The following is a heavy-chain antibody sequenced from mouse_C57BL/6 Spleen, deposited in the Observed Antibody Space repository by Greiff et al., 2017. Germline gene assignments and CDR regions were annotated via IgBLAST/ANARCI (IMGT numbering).Heavy chain of an antibody. CDR2: IDPETGGT. Sequence: VKLQESGAELVRPGASVTLSCKASGYTFTDYEMHWVKQTPVHGLEWIGAIDPETGGTAYNQKFKGKAILTADKSSSTAYMELRSLTSADSAVYYCTRVYYGSSPFAYWGKGTLVTVSA. CDR3: TRVYYGSSPFAY. J-gene: IGHJ3*01. CDR1: GYTFTDYE. V-gene: IGHV1-15*01. D-gene: IGHD1-1*01.